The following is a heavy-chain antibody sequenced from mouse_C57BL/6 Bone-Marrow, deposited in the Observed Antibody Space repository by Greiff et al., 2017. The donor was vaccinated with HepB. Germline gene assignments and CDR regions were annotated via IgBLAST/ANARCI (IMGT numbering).Heavy chain of an antibody. D-gene: IGHD1-1*01. CDR1: GFSLTSYG. V-gene: IGHV2-5*01. J-gene: IGHJ4*01. CDR2: IWRGGST. Sequence: VQLQESGPGLVQPSQSLSITCTVSGFSLTSYGVHWVRQSPGKGLEWLGVIWRGGSTDYNAAFMSRLSITKDNSKSQVFFKMNSLQADDTAIYYCAKKNPHYGSSYDYAMDYWGQGTSVTVSS. CDR3: AKKNPHYGSSYDYAMDY.